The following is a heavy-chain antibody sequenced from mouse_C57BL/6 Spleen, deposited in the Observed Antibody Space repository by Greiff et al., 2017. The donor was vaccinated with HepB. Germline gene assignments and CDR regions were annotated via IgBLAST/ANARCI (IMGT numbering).Heavy chain of an antibody. CDR2: ISSGSSTI. Sequence: EVHLVESGGGLVKPGGSLKLSCAASGFTFSDYGMHWVRQAPEKGLEWVAYISSGSSTIYYADTVKGRFTISRDNAKDTLFLQMTSLRSEYTAMYYCARGRNYWAIDYWGQGTSVTVSS. CDR1: GFTFSDYG. J-gene: IGHJ4*01. D-gene: IGHD2-1*01. V-gene: IGHV5-17*01. CDR3: ARGRNYWAIDY.